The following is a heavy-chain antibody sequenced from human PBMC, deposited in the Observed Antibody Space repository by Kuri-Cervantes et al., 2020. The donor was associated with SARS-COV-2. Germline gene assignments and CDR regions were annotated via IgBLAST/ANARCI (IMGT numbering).Heavy chain of an antibody. V-gene: IGHV4-39*07. D-gene: IGHD6-25*01. J-gene: IGHJ4*02. CDR2: IYYSGST. CDR1: GGSISSSSYY. Sequence: SETLSLTCTVSGGSISSSSYYWGWIRQPPGKGLEWIGYIYYSGSTNYNPSLKSRVTISIDTSKNQFSLKVSSVTAADTAVYYCAREPRLGYLDYWGRGTLVTVSS. CDR3: AREPRLGYLDY.